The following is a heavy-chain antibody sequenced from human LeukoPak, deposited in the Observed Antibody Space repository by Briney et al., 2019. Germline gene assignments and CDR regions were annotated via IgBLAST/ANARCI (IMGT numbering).Heavy chain of an antibody. CDR3: AMLASQYLTSWFDY. V-gene: IGHV3-23*01. CDR2: ITIGGGDP. J-gene: IGHJ4*02. CDR1: GFTFSSYW. Sequence: GGSLRLSCAASGFTFSSYWMTWVRQAPGKGLEWVSTITIGGGDPNYADSVKGRFTISRDNSKNTLFLQMNSLRVDDTAVYYCAMLASQYLTSWFDYWGQGTLVTVSS. D-gene: IGHD1-20*01.